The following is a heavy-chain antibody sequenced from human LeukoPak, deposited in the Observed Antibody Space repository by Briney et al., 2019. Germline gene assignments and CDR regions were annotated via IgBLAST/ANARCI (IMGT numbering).Heavy chain of an antibody. CDR3: ARGVMLHASFDWFDP. CDR1: GGSISSGGYY. D-gene: IGHD2-8*01. CDR2: IYYSGKT. V-gene: IGHV4-31*03. Sequence: SQTLSLTCTVSGGSISSGGYYWSWIRQRPGKGLEWIGFIYYSGKTYYNPSLKSRVTTLLDTSKNKFSLHLSSVTAADTAVYYCARGVMLHASFDWFDPWGQGTLVTVS. J-gene: IGHJ5*02.